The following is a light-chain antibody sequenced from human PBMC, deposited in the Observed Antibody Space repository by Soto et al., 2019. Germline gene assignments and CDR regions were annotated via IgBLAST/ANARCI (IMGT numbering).Light chain of an antibody. CDR2: DVS. CDR1: QDISNH. Sequence: DIQMTQSPSSLSASVGDRVTITCQASQDISNHLNWYQQKSRKAPKFLIYDVSNLETGITSRFSGSGSGTDFTFTISSLQPEDIATYYCQEYDNLPLTFGHGTRVLIK. V-gene: IGKV1-33*01. J-gene: IGKJ5*01. CDR3: QEYDNLPLT.